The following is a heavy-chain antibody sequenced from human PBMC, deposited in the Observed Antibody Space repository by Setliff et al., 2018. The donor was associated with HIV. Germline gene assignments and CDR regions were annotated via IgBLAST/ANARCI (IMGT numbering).Heavy chain of an antibody. V-gene: IGHV4-4*07. CDR3: ARFGLAVAGTGEFDY. J-gene: IGHJ4*02. CDR1: DDSIRGYY. Sequence: SETLSLTCAVSDDSIRGYYWSWIRQPAGQGLEWIGHIYASDSSGSTNYNPSLKSRVTISVDTSKNQFSLKLSSVTAADTAVYYCARFGLAVAGTGEFDYWGQGTLVTVSS. D-gene: IGHD6-19*01. CDR2: IYASDSSGST.